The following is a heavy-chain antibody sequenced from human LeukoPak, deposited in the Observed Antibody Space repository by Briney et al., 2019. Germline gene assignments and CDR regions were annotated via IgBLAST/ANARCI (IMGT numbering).Heavy chain of an antibody. D-gene: IGHD3-16*01. CDR3: ARDPNKYSHTWGDAY. Sequence: ASVKVSCKASGYRFTDYAINWVRQAPGQGLEWMGWINTNAGNPTYARGFTGRFVFSLDTSVSTAYLQISSLKAEDTAVYYCARDPNKYSHTWGDAYGAQETLVTVS. CDR1: GYRFTDYA. CDR2: INTNAGNP. V-gene: IGHV7-4-1*02. J-gene: IGHJ4*02.